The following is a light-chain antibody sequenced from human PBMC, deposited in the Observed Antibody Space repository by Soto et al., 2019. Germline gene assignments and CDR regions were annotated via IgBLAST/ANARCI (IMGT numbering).Light chain of an antibody. CDR2: EGS. CDR3: CSYAGGRTSVI. J-gene: IGLJ2*01. Sequence: SVLTQPASVSGSPGQSITISCTGTCSDVGSYIPVSWYQQHPGKAPKVMIYEGSKRPSGVSKRFSGSKSGNTASLTISGRQAEDEADYYCCSYAGGRTSVICGGGTKVTVL. V-gene: IGLV2-23*01. CDR1: CSDVGSYIP.